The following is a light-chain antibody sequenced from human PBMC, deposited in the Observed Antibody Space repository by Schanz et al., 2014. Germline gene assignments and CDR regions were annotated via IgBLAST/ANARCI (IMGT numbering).Light chain of an antibody. CDR3: AAWDDSVSGPV. Sequence: QSVLTQPPSASGTPGQGVTISCSGSSSNLGSNYVYWYQQLPGTAPKLLIHGNNQRPSGVPDRFSGSKSGTSASLAISGLRSEDEADYYCAAWDDSVSGPVFGGGTKLTV. CDR1: SSNLGSNY. CDR2: GNN. V-gene: IGLV1-47*02. J-gene: IGLJ3*02.